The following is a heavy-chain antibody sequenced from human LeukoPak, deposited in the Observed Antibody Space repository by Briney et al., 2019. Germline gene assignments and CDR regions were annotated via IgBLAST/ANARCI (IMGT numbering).Heavy chain of an antibody. CDR1: GGSISSGDYY. V-gene: IGHV4-30-4*08. J-gene: IGHJ3*02. CDR2: IYYSGST. Sequence: SQTLSLTCAVSGGSISSGDYYWSWIRQPPGKGLEWIGYIYYSGSTYYNPSLKSRVTISVDTSKNQSSLKLSSVTAADTAVYYCASYMITFGGVIADAFDIWGQGTMVTVSS. CDR3: ASYMITFGGVIADAFDI. D-gene: IGHD3-16*02.